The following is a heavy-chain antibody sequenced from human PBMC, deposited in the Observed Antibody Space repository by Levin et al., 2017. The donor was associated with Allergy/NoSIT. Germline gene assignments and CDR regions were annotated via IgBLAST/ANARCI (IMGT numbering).Heavy chain of an antibody. V-gene: IGHV3-30*03. CDR1: GFTFSSYG. Sequence: GGSLRLSCAASGFTFSSYGMHWVRQAPGKGLEWVAHISHDESETYYADSVKGRFTISREKAKNTLYLQMNSLRAEDTAVYYCARDRSGRYYYYFMDVWDKGTAVTVSS. CDR3: ARDRSGRYYYYFMDV. D-gene: IGHD6-19*01. CDR2: ISHDESET. J-gene: IGHJ6*03.